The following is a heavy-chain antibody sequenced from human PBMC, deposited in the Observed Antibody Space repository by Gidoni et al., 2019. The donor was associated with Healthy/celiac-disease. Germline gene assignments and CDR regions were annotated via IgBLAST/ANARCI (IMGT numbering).Heavy chain of an antibody. CDR3: ARSEYDILDY. CDR1: GGSISSYY. Sequence: QVQLQESGPGLVKPSETLSLTCTASGGSISSYYWSWIRQPAGKGLEWIGRIYTSGSSNYNPSLKSRVTMSVDTSKSQFSLKLSSVAAADTAVYYCARSEYDILDYWGQGTLVTVSS. D-gene: IGHD3-9*01. J-gene: IGHJ4*02. CDR2: IYTSGSS. V-gene: IGHV4-4*07.